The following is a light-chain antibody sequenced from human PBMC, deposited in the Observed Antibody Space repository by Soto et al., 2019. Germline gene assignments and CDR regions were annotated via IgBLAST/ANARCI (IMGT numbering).Light chain of an antibody. V-gene: IGLV1-44*01. CDR3: AAWDDSLNGRV. CDR1: SSNIGRNG. Sequence: QSVLTQPPSASGTPGQRVTLSCSGSSSNIGRNGVNWYQHLPGTAPKLLIHNDNERPSGVPDRFAGSKSGTSASLAISGLQSEDEADYYCAAWDDSLNGRVFGGGTKLTVL. CDR2: NDN. J-gene: IGLJ2*01.